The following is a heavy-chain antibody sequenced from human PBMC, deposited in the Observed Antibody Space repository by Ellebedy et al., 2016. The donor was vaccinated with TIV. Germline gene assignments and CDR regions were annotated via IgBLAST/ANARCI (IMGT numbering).Heavy chain of an antibody. V-gene: IGHV1-69*04. CDR1: GGTFSSYA. Sequence: SVKVSXXASGGTFSSYAISWVRQAPGQGLEWMGRIIPILGIANYAQKFQGRVTITADKSTSTAYMELSSLRSEDTAVYYCAANNGDYDSGPGPYWGQGTLVTVSS. CDR2: IIPILGIA. CDR3: AANNGDYDSGPGPY. J-gene: IGHJ4*02. D-gene: IGHD4-17*01.